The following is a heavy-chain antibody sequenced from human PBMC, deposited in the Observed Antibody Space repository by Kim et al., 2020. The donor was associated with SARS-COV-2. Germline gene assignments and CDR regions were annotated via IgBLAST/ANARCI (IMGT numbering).Heavy chain of an antibody. V-gene: IGHV3-30*03. CDR1: GFTFSSYA. Sequence: GGSLRLSCAASGFTFSSYAMHWVRQAPGKGLEWVAVISYDGSNKYYADSVKGRFTISRDNSKNTLYLQMNSLRAEDTAVYYCAREDVVATMGGLYYCGQGTPVSVSS. CDR3: AREDVVATMGGLYY. D-gene: IGHD5-12*01. J-gene: IGHJ4*02. CDR2: ISYDGSNK.